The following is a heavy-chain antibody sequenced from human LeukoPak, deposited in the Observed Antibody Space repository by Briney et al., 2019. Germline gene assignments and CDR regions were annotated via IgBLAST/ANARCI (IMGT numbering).Heavy chain of an antibody. D-gene: IGHD3-9*01. V-gene: IGHV1-46*01. Sequence: ASVKVSCKASGYTFATYYMNWVRQAPGQGLEWMGIMYPSVGSTSYAQKFQGRVTTTRDTSASTVYMELSSLRSEDTAVYYCARGGQLYYDILAGSPADVWGQGTTVTVSS. CDR2: MYPSVGST. J-gene: IGHJ6*02. CDR3: ARGGQLYYDILAGSPADV. CDR1: GYTFATYY.